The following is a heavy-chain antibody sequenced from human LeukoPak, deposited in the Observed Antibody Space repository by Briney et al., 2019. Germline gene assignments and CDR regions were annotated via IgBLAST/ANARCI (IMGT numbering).Heavy chain of an antibody. CDR1: GFSFGGYA. CDR3: ARDRTTVTTFCIGN. J-gene: IGHJ4*02. D-gene: IGHD4-17*01. CDR2: IWSDGRNK. V-gene: IGHV3-33*08. Sequence: GGSLRLSCAASGFSFGGYAMSWVRQAPGKGLEWVAVIWSDGRNKYYADSVKGRFTISRDKSKNTLYLQMNSLGVEDTAVYYCARDRTTVTTFCIGNWGQGTLVTVSS.